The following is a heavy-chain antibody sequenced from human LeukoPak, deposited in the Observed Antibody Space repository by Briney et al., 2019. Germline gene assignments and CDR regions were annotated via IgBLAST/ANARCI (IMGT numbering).Heavy chain of an antibody. CDR3: TRGAITIFGVVIIGGDY. CDR2: IRVKAYGGTR. V-gene: IGHV3-49*04. CDR1: GFTFADYA. D-gene: IGHD3-3*01. Sequence: GGSLRLSCTVSGFTFADYAMTWVRQAPGKGLELVGFIRVKAYGGTREYAAAVKGRLTISREDSKSIAYLQMNSLKTEDTAVYYCTRGAITIFGVVIIGGDYWGQGTLVTVSS. J-gene: IGHJ4*02.